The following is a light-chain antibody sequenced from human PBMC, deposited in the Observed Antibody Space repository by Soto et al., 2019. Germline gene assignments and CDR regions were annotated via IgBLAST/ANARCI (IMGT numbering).Light chain of an antibody. CDR2: DAS. CDR3: QQRSNLPPIT. Sequence: EIVLTQSPATLSLSPGERATLSCRASQRVSSYLAWYQQKPGQAPRLLIYDASNRATGIPARFSGSGSGTDFTLTISSLEPEDFAVYYCQQRSNLPPITFGQGTRLEIK. J-gene: IGKJ5*01. CDR1: QRVSSY. V-gene: IGKV3-11*01.